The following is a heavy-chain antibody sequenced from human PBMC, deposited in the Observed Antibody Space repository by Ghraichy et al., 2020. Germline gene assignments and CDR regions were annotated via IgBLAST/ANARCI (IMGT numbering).Heavy chain of an antibody. CDR2: IDSTDSQ. J-gene: IGHJ6*02. Sequence: SGPTLVKPSQTLTLTCSVSGFALTNPSMRVSWIRQPPGKVLECLALIDSTDSQFYNPSLKTRLIIFRDTSNNQVVLTMTNVDPLDTGTYFCARQSLTYLGADHYYAMDVWGQGTTVTVSS. CDR1: GFALTNPSMR. D-gene: IGHD2-21*01. CDR3: ARQSLTYLGADHYYAMDV. V-gene: IGHV2-70*04.